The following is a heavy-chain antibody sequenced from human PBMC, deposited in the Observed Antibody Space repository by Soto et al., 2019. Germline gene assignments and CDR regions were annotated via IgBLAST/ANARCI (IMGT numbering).Heavy chain of an antibody. CDR1: GGSISSNDYY. CDR3: ARGSYNWPQGAFDI. D-gene: IGHD1-20*01. J-gene: IGHJ3*02. CDR2: IYYSGST. V-gene: IGHV4-30-4*01. Sequence: SETLSLTCTVSGGSISSNDYYWSWIGQPPGKGLEWIGYIYYSGSTYYNPYLKSRVTISAGTSKTQFSLKLTSVTAADTAVYYCARGSYNWPQGAFDIWGQGTVVTVSS.